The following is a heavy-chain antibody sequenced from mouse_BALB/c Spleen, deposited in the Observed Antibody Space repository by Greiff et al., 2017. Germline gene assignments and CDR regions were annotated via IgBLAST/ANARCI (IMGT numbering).Heavy chain of an antibody. CDR2: IDPENGNT. V-gene: IGHV14-1*02. CDR3: ARRGLLYALDY. D-gene: IGHD3-3*01. J-gene: IGHJ4*01. CDR1: GFNIKDYY. Sequence: EVQLQESGAELVRPGALVKLSCKASGFNIKDYYMHWVKQRPEQGLEWIGWIDPENGNTIYDPKFQGKASITADTSSNTAYLHLSSLTSEDTAVYYCARRGLLYALDYWGQGTSVTVSS.